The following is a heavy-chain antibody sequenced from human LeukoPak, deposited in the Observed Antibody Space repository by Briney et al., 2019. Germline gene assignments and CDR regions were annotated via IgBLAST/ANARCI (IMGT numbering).Heavy chain of an antibody. D-gene: IGHD7-27*01. J-gene: IGHJ5*02. CDR1: GFTSTSYW. CDR2: INHDGTDK. CDR3: AREDWGPRFDP. V-gene: IGHV3-7*05. Sequence: GGSLRLSCAHSGFTSTSYWMTWVRQAPGKGLHWVANINHDGTDKNYADSVKGRFTISRDNAKGTVFLQMNSLRAEDTGLYYCAREDWGPRFDPRGQGTLVTVSS.